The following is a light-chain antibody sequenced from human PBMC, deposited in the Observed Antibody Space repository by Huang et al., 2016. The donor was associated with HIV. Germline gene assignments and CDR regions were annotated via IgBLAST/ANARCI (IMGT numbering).Light chain of an antibody. J-gene: IGKJ5*01. V-gene: IGKV1-39*01. CDR3: QQSYSALIT. Sequence: IQLTQSPTSLSASVSDRVAIACRASQAIGTYLNWFQQKPGRAPKHLIYVFSSLHPGIPSRFVGSGSGTEFTLTIRGLQFDDFATYFCQQSYSALITFGQGTRLEIK. CDR2: VFS. CDR1: QAIGTY.